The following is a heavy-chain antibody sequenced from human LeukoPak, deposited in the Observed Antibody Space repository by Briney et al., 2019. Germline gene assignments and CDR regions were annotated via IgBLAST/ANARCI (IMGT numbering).Heavy chain of an antibody. CDR3: AVVTIFGVVNWFDP. V-gene: IGHV1-2*02. D-gene: IGHD3-3*01. CDR1: GYTFTGYY. CDR2: INPNSGGT. J-gene: IGHJ5*02. Sequence: ASVKVSCKASGYTFTGYYMHWVRQAPGQGREWMGWINPNSGGTNYAQKFQGRVTKTRDTSISTAYMELSRLRSDDTAVYYCAVVTIFGVVNWFDPWGQGTLVTVSS.